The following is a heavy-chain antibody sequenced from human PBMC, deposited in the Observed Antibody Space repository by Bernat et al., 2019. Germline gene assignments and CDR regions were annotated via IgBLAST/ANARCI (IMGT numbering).Heavy chain of an antibody. CDR1: GFTVSSNY. D-gene: IGHD3-22*01. Sequence: VQLVESGGGLVKPGGSLRLSCAASGFTVSSNYMSWVRQAPGKGLEWVSVIYSGGSTYYADSVKGRFTISRDNSKNTLYLQMNSLRAEDTAVYYCARTTYYYDSSGYYDIGQFDYWGQGILVTVSS. V-gene: IGHV3-66*01. CDR3: ARTTYYYDSSGYYDIGQFDY. J-gene: IGHJ4*02. CDR2: IYSGGST.